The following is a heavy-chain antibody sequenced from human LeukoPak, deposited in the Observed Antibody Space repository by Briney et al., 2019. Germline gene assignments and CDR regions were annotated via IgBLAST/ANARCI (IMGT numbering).Heavy chain of an antibody. D-gene: IGHD6-19*01. Sequence: ASVKVSCKASGHTFTGYYMHWVRPAPGQGLEWMGWINPNSGGTNYAQKFQGWVTMTRDTSISTAYMELSRLRSDDTAVYYCARWSDWIGSSGWYFLGGEGENHLAKYYFDYWGQGTLVTVSS. J-gene: IGHJ4*02. V-gene: IGHV1-2*04. CDR1: GHTFTGYY. CDR3: ARWSDWIGSSGWYFLGGEGENHLAKYYFDY. CDR2: INPNSGGT.